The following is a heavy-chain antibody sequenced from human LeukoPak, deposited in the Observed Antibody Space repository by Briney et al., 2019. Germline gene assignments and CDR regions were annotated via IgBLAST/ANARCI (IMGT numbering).Heavy chain of an antibody. Sequence: GGSLRLSCAASGFTVSSNYMSWVRQAPGKGLEWVSVIYCGGSTYYADSVKGRFTISRDNSKNTLYLQMNSLRAEDTAVYYCARTPLPNCSGGSCYSPYYYYYYMDVWGKGTTVTVSS. CDR1: GFTVSSNY. CDR3: ARTPLPNCSGGSCYSPYYYYYYMDV. CDR2: IYCGGST. J-gene: IGHJ6*03. V-gene: IGHV3-53*01. D-gene: IGHD2-15*01.